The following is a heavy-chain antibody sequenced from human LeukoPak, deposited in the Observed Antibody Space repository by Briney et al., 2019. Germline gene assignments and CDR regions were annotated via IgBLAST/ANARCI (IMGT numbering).Heavy chain of an antibody. D-gene: IGHD6-13*01. J-gene: IGHJ4*02. V-gene: IGHV3-23*01. CDR1: GFTFSSYA. CDR3: AKSPGRYSSSYIDY. Sequence: GGSLRLSCAASGFTFSSYAMSWVRQAPGKGLAWVSAISGSGGSTYYADSVKGRFTISRDNSKNTLYLQMNSLRAEDTAVYYCAKSPGRYSSSYIDYWGQGTLVTVSS. CDR2: ISGSGGST.